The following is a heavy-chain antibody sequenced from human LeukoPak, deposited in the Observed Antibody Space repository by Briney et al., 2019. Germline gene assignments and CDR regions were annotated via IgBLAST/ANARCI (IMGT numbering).Heavy chain of an antibody. CDR3: ARDLGRRCSGGSCYYYNNYMDV. Sequence: ASVKVPCKAFGYTFTGYWMHWVRQAPGQGPEWMGVISPSGGSTIYAQKFKGRVTLTRDMSTSTDYLELSSLRSEDTAVYYCARDLGRRCSGGSCYYYNNYMDVWGKGTTVTISS. CDR2: ISPSGGST. J-gene: IGHJ6*03. D-gene: IGHD2-15*01. V-gene: IGHV1-46*01. CDR1: GYTFTGYW.